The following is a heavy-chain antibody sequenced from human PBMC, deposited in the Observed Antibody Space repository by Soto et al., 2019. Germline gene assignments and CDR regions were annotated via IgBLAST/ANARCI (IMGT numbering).Heavy chain of an antibody. CDR1: GYTFTGYY. V-gene: IGHV1-2*04. J-gene: IGHJ4*02. CDR3: ARDIGSGPQYYFDY. Sequence: QVQLVQSGAEVKKPGASVKVSCKASGYTFTGYYMHWVRQAPGQGLEWMGWINPNSGGTKYAKKFRGWVTMTRDTSISTAYMELRRLRSGDTAVYFCARDIGSGPQYYFDYWGQGTLVTVSS. D-gene: IGHD6-19*01. CDR2: INPNSGGT.